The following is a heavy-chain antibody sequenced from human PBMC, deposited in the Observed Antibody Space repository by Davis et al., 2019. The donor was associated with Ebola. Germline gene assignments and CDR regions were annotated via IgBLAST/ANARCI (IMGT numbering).Heavy chain of an antibody. V-gene: IGHV1-69*02. CDR3: ARAQFPTTSDH. CDR2: IIPILGIA. D-gene: IGHD1-1*01. Sequence: AASVKVSCKASGGTFSSYTISWVRQAPGQGLEWMGRIIPILGIANYAQKFQGRVTIIADESTSTAYMELSSLSSEDTAVYYCARAQFPTTSDHWGQGTLVTVSS. CDR1: GGTFSSYT. J-gene: IGHJ4*02.